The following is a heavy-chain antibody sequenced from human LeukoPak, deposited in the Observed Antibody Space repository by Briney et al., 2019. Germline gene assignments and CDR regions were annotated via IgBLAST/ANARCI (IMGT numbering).Heavy chain of an antibody. J-gene: IGHJ4*02. Sequence: GGSLRLSCAASGFTFSSYSMNWVRQAPGKGLEWVSYISSSSSTIYYADSVKGRFTISRDNAKNSLYLQMNSQRAEDRAVYYCARDFLSGSYFSVAFDYWGQGTLVTVSS. D-gene: IGHD1-26*01. CDR3: ARDFLSGSYFSVAFDY. CDR1: GFTFSSYS. CDR2: ISSSSSTI. V-gene: IGHV3-48*01.